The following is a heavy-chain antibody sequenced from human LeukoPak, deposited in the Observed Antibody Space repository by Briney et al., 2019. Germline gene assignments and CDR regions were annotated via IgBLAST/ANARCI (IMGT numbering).Heavy chain of an antibody. CDR3: ARRYCTSTNCYAMDV. CDR2: INTDSNYM. J-gene: IGHJ6*04. Sequence: GGSLRLSCAASGFTFSSYTMAWVRQAPGRGLEWVSSINTDSNYMYYADSVEGRFTISRDNAKNSLFLQMSSLRAEDTAVYSCARRYCTSTNCYAMDVWGKGTTVTVSS. D-gene: IGHD2/OR15-2a*01. V-gene: IGHV3-21*01. CDR1: GFTFSSYT.